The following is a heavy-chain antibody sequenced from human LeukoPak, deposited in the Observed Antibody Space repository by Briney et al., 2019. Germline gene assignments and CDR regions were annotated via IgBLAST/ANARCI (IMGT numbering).Heavy chain of an antibody. CDR1: GFTFSNYE. CDR3: AREVSGDPWYNWFDP. J-gene: IGHJ5*02. Sequence: GGSLRLSCAASGFTFSNYEMNWVRQAPGKGLEWVSYISRGGTTIRYAESVRGRFTISRDDAKTSLYLQMSSLRAEDTALYYCAREVSGDPWYNWFDPWGQGTLVTVSS. D-gene: IGHD4-17*01. V-gene: IGHV3-48*03. CDR2: ISRGGTTI.